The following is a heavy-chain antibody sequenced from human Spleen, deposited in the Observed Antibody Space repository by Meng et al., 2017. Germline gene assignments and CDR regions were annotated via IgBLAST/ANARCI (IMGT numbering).Heavy chain of an antibody. CDR1: GGSFSDYY. D-gene: IGHD4-11*01. V-gene: IGHV4-34*01. Sequence: QRKGGGAGWLKPSGPLSPTFVCSGGSFSDYYWGWIRQPPGKGLEWIGEINHSGSTNYNPSLGSRATISVDTSQNNLSLKLSSVTAADSAVYYCARGPTTMAHDFDYWGQGTLVTVSS. J-gene: IGHJ4*02. CDR3: ARGPTTMAHDFDY. CDR2: INHSGST.